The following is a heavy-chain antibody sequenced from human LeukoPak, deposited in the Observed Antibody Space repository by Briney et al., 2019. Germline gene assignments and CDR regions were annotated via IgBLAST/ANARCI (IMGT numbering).Heavy chain of an antibody. Sequence: ASVNVSCKASGGTFSIYAISWVRQAPGQGLEWMGGIIPIFGTANYAQKFQGRVTITADESTSTAYMELSSLRSEDTAVYYCARGVGDGDYLTPHWFDPWGQGTLVTVSS. D-gene: IGHD4-17*01. CDR2: IIPIFGTA. J-gene: IGHJ5*02. CDR3: ARGVGDGDYLTPHWFDP. V-gene: IGHV1-69*13. CDR1: GGTFSIYA.